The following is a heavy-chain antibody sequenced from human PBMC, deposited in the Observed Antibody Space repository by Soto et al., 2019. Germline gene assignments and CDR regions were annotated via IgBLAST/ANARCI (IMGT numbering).Heavy chain of an antibody. V-gene: IGHV3-23*01. CDR3: AKDPLIVVVVAATTESYFDY. J-gene: IGHJ4*02. Sequence: ESGGGLVQPGGSLRLSCAASGFTFSSYAMSWVRQAPGKGLEWVSAISGSGGSTYYADSVKGRFTISRDNSKNTLYLQMNSLRAEATAVYYCAKDPLIVVVVAATTESYFDYWGQGTLVTVSS. D-gene: IGHD2-15*01. CDR1: GFTFSSYA. CDR2: ISGSGGST.